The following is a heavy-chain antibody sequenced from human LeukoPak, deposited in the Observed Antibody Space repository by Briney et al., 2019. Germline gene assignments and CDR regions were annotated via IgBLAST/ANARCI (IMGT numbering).Heavy chain of an antibody. D-gene: IGHD1-14*01. Sequence: ASVKVSCKASGYTFTSYGISWVRQAPGQGLEWMGWINPNSGGTNYAQKFQGRVTMTRDTSISTAYMELSRLRSDDTAVYYCARLIDPANRFDCWGQGTLVTVSS. CDR2: INPNSGGT. J-gene: IGHJ4*02. CDR3: ARLIDPANRFDC. CDR1: GYTFTSYG. V-gene: IGHV1-2*02.